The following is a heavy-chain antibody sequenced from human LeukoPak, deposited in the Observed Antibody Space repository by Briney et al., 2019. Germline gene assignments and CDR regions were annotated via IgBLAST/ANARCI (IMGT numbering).Heavy chain of an antibody. D-gene: IGHD3-10*01. CDR1: GGSISGYY. V-gene: IGHV4-59*08. CDR3: ARRRSGENLFDY. Sequence: SETLSLTCTVSGGSISGYYWSWIRQPPGKGLEWIGYIYYSGSTNYYNPSLNSRVTISVDTPENQFSLKLSSVTAADTAVYYCARRRSGENLFDYWGQGTLVTVSS. J-gene: IGHJ4*02. CDR2: IYYSGST.